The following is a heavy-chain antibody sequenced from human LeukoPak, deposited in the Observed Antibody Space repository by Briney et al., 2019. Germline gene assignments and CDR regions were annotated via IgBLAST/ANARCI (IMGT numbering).Heavy chain of an antibody. Sequence: SQTLSLTCTVSGGSINSGNYYWGWIRQHPEKGLEWIAYIHHGGTTYYNPSLKSRVTISIDTSKKEFSLMLASVTAADPAVYYCARGDSYGSFDYWGQGILVTVSS. D-gene: IGHD5-18*01. J-gene: IGHJ4*02. CDR1: GGSINSGNYY. CDR3: ARGDSYGSFDY. CDR2: IHHGGTT. V-gene: IGHV4-31*03.